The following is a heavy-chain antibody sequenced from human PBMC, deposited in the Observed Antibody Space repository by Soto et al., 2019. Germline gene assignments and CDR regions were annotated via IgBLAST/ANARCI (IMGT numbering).Heavy chain of an antibody. V-gene: IGHV3-15*01. Sequence: EVRLVESGGGLVKPGGSLRLSCAASGFIFSNAWMTWVRQAPGKGLEWVGRIKSKRDGGTTDYAAPVKGRFTISRXXSKNTMYLQMNSLKIEDTAVYYCTTTGELLLYFDNWGQGTLVTVSS. CDR2: IKSKRDGGTT. D-gene: IGHD2-15*01. CDR3: TTTGELLLYFDN. CDR1: GFIFSNAW. J-gene: IGHJ4*02.